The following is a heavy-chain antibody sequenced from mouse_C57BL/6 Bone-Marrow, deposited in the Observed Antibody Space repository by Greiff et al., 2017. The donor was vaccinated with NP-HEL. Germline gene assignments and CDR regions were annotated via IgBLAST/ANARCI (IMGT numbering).Heavy chain of an antibody. J-gene: IGHJ2*01. CDR1: GYTFTDYY. V-gene: IGHV1-26*01. Sequence: EVQLQQSGPELVKPGASVKISCKASGYTFTDYYMNWVKQSHGKSLEWIGDINPNNGGTSYNQKFKGKATLTVDKSSSTAYMELRSLTSEDSAVYYCARERHYYGIYDYWGQGTTLTVSS. CDR3: ARERHYYGIYDY. CDR2: INPNNGGT. D-gene: IGHD1-2*01.